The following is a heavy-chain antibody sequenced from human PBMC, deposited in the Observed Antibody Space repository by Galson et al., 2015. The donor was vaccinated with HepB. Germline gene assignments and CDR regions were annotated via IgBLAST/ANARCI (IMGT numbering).Heavy chain of an antibody. Sequence: SLRLSCAASGFTFTDHWMSWVRQTPRRGLEWVTNLNQHGNEKYYADSVKGRCSISRDNAKNSLYLQMNSLIDEDTAVYYCVRDALGGYDFWGQGTTVIVSS. CDR1: GFTFTDHW. CDR3: VRDALGGYDF. J-gene: IGHJ3*01. CDR2: LNQHGNEK. D-gene: IGHD3-22*01. V-gene: IGHV3-7*03.